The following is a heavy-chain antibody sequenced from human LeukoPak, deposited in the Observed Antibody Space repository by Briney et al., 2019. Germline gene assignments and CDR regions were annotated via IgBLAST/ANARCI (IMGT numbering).Heavy chain of an antibody. CDR2: IKQDGSEK. V-gene: IGHV3-7*01. J-gene: IGHJ4*02. CDR3: AREVVVVVAATCYFDY. D-gene: IGHD2-15*01. CDR1: GFTFSSYW. Sequence: GGSLRLSLAASGFTFSSYWMSWVRQAPGKGLEWVANIKQDGSEKYYVDSVKGRFTISRDNAKNSLYLQMNSLRAEDTAVYYCAREVVVVVAATCYFDYWGQGTLVTVSS.